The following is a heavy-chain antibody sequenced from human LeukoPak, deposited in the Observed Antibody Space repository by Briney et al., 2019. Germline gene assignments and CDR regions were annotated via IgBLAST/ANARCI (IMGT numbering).Heavy chain of an antibody. V-gene: IGHV3-23*01. J-gene: IGHJ4*02. CDR1: GLTFSSYV. CDR2: IGGSVGSM. D-gene: IGHD6-13*01. CDR3: AKRGNSWDLFDY. Sequence: GGSLRLSCAASGLTFSSYVMSWVRQAPGKGLEWVSNIGGSVGSMFYAASVKGRFAISRDNSKNTLFLQMNNLRVDDTAVYYCAKRGNSWDLFDYWGQGTLVTVSS.